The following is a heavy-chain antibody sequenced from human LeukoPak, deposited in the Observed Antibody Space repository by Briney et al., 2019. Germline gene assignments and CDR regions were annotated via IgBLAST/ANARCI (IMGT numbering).Heavy chain of an antibody. D-gene: IGHD3-9*01. CDR3: ARDLRGYDILTGYYRHFDY. CDR1: GYTFTDYF. Sequence: ASVKVSCKTSGYTFTDYFMHWVRQAPGQGLEWMGWINPDSGGTSYAQKFQGRVTMTRDTSISTAYMELSRLRFDDTAVYYCARDLRGYDILTGYYRHFDYWGQGTLVTVSS. J-gene: IGHJ4*02. CDR2: INPDSGGT. V-gene: IGHV1-2*02.